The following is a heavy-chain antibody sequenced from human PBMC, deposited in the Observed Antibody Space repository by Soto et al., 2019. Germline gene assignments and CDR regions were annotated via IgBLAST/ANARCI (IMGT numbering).Heavy chain of an antibody. CDR1: GYTFTGYY. Sequence: ASVKVSCKASGYTFTGYYMHWVRQAPGQGLEWMGWINANSGGTNYAQKFQGRVTMTRDTSISTAYMELSRLRSDDTAVYYCARDPVLLWFGEAYYYYYGMDVWGQGTRVTV. V-gene: IGHV1-2*02. D-gene: IGHD3-10*01. J-gene: IGHJ6*02. CDR3: ARDPVLLWFGEAYYYYYGMDV. CDR2: INANSGGT.